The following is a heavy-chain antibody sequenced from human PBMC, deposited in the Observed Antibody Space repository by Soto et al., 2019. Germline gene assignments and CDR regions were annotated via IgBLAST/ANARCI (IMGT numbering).Heavy chain of an antibody. CDR3: VSWGTQPPTSD. V-gene: IGHV3-7*01. CDR2: TNEAGNDI. J-gene: IGHJ4*02. Sequence: EVQLVESGGGLVQPGGSLRLSCAASGFTFFTSWMSWVRQAPGKGLEWVAHTNEAGNDIYYVDSVKGRFTMSRDNAKKSLFLQMSSLRAEDTAVYYCVSWGTQPPTSDWGQGTLVTVSS. CDR1: GFTFFTSW. D-gene: IGHD3-16*01.